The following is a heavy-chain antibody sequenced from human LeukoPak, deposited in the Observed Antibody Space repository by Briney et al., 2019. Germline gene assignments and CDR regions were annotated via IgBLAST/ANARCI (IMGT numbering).Heavy chain of an antibody. CDR3: ARDFGYDSSGYSRDYFDY. Sequence: GGSLRLSCAASGFTFSSYVMHWVRQAPGKGLEWVAVIWYDGSNKYYADSVKGRFTISRDNSKNTLYLQMNSLRAEDTAVYYCARDFGYDSSGYSRDYFDYWGQGTLVTVSS. V-gene: IGHV3-33*01. J-gene: IGHJ4*02. CDR2: IWYDGSNK. CDR1: GFTFSSYV. D-gene: IGHD3-22*01.